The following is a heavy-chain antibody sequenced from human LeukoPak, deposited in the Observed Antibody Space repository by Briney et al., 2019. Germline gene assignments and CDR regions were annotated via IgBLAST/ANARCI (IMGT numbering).Heavy chain of an antibody. Sequence: PSETLSLTCTASGGSISSSSYYWGWIRQPPGKGLEWIGSIYYSGSTYYNPSLKSRVTLSVDTSKNQFSLKLSSVTAADTAVYYCASPRWDYYYYGMDVWGQGTTVTVSS. CDR2: IYYSGST. CDR3: ASPRWDYYYYGMDV. J-gene: IGHJ6*02. V-gene: IGHV4-39*01. D-gene: IGHD3-16*01. CDR1: GGSISSSSYY.